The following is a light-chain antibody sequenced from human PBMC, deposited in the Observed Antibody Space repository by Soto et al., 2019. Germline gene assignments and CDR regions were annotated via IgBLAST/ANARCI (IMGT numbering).Light chain of an antibody. V-gene: IGKV1-39*01. Sequence: DIQMTQSPSSLSASVGDRVTITCRASQSISSYLNWYQQKPGKAPKLLIYAASSLQSGVPSRFSGSGSGNDFPPTISRLQPEDFATYYWQQSYSTPHFGPGTKVDIK. CDR1: QSISSY. CDR3: QQSYSTPH. J-gene: IGKJ3*01. CDR2: AAS.